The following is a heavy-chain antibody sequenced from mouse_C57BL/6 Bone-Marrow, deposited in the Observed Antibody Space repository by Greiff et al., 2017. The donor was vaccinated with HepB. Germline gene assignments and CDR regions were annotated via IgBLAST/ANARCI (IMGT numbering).Heavy chain of an antibody. V-gene: IGHV1-26*01. D-gene: IGHD1-1*01. CDR2: INPNNGGT. Sequence: WVKQSHGKSLEWIGDINPNNGGTSYNQKFKGKATLTVDKSSSTAYMELRSLTSEDSAVYYCARYYYGSSYGFAYWGQGTLVTVSA. J-gene: IGHJ3*01. CDR3: ARYYYGSSYGFAY.